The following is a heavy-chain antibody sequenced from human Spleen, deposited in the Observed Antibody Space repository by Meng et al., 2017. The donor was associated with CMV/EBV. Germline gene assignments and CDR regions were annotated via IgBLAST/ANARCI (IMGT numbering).Heavy chain of an antibody. CDR3: ARVPSLGYCSSTSCPRGTYFDY. CDR2: INHGGST. V-gene: IGHV4-34*01. CDR1: YS. Sequence: YSWRWVRQARGKGLEWIEEINHGGSTSYNPSLKSRVTMSVDTSKNQFSLKLSSVTAADTAVYYCARVPSLGYCSSTSCPRGTYFDYWGQGTLVTVSS. D-gene: IGHD2-2*01. J-gene: IGHJ4*02.